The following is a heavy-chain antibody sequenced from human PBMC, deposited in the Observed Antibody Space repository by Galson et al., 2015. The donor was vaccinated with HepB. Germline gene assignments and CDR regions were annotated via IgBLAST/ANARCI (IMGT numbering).Heavy chain of an antibody. CDR1: GSTFSLYA. J-gene: IGHJ4*02. CDR3: AKDRPIPY. Sequence: SLRLSCAASGSTFSLYAMSWVRQTPGTGLEWVSAISGSGGSTYYADSVKGRFTISRDNSKNTLYLQMNSLRAEDTAVYYCAKDRPIPYWGQGTLVTVSS. CDR2: ISGSGGST. V-gene: IGHV3-23*01. D-gene: IGHD2-21*01.